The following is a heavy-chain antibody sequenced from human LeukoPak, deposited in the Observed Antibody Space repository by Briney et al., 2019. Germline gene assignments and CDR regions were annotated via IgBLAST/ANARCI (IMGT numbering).Heavy chain of an antibody. CDR3: ASELRHQDY. CDR2: MNPNSGNT. D-gene: IGHD1-1*01. J-gene: IGHJ4*02. CDR1: GYTFTSYD. V-gene: IGHV1-8*02. Sequence: GESLKISCKASGYTFTSYDINWVRQATGQGLEWMGYMNPNSGNTGSAQKFQGRVTMTRNTSISTAYMELSSLRSEDTAVYYCASELRHQDYWGQGTLVTVSS.